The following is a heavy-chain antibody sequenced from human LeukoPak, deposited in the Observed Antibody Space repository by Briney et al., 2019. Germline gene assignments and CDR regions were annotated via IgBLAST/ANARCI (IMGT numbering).Heavy chain of an antibody. V-gene: IGHV4-34*01. D-gene: IGHD1-26*01. CDR2: INHSGST. CDR1: GGSLSGYY. Sequence: PSETLSLTCAVYGGSLSGYYWSWIRQPPGKGLEWIGEINHSGSTNYNPSLKSRVTISVDTSKNQFSLKLSSVTAADTAVYYCARAPNSGSYFFDYWGQGTLVTVSS. J-gene: IGHJ4*02. CDR3: ARAPNSGSYFFDY.